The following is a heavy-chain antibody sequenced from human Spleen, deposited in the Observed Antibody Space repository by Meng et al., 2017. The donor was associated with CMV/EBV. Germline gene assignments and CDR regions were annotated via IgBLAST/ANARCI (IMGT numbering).Heavy chain of an antibody. V-gene: IGHV3-21*01. Sequence: GESLKISCAASGFTFSSYSMNWVRQAPGKGLEWVSSISSSSSYIYYADSVKGRFTISRDNAKNSLYLQMNSLRAEDTAVYYCAREGVGAYDYYYYGMDVWGQGTTVTVSS. CDR3: AREGVGAYDYYYYGMDV. CDR2: ISSSSSYI. J-gene: IGHJ6*02. CDR1: GFTFSSYS. D-gene: IGHD1-26*01.